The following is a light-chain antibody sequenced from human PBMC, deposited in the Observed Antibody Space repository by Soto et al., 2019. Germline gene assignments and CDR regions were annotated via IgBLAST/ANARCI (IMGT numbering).Light chain of an antibody. V-gene: IGLV2-14*01. CDR2: EVS. J-gene: IGLJ1*01. CDR3: NSYTSKSTGV. Sequence: QSALTQPASVSGSPGQSITISCTGTSSDVGGYKYVSWYQQHPGKAPKLIIYEVSNRPSGVSNRFSGSKSGNTASLTISVLQAEDEADYYCNSYTSKSTGVFGTGTKVTVL. CDR1: SSDVGGYKY.